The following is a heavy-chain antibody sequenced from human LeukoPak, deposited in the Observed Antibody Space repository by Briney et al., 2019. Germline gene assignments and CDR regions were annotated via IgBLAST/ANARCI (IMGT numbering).Heavy chain of an antibody. CDR2: VIASGTYT. Sequence: GGSLRLSCAASGFNFNVFDMTWVRQAPGKGLEWLSTVIASGTYTYYAHSVKGRFTTSRDNSKNTLHPQMDSLRVEDTAVYFCARNTTDRPYDFWGQGTLVTVSS. CDR3: ARNTTDRPYDF. D-gene: IGHD1/OR15-1a*01. CDR1: GFNFNVFD. V-gene: IGHV3-23*01. J-gene: IGHJ4*02.